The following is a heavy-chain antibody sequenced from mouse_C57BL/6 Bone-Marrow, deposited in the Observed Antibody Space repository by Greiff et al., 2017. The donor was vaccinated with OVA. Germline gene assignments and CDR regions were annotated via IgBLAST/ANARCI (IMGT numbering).Heavy chain of an antibody. Sequence: QVQLQQSGAELARPGASVKLSCKASGYTFTSYGISWVKQRTGQGLEWIGEIYPRSGNTYYNEKFKGKATLTADKSSSTAYMELRSLTSEDSSVYFGARRGYGRPQYYAMDYWGQGTSVTVSS. CDR3: ARRGYGRPQYYAMDY. CDR1: GYTFTSYG. V-gene: IGHV1-81*01. CDR2: IYPRSGNT. J-gene: IGHJ4*01. D-gene: IGHD1-1*01.